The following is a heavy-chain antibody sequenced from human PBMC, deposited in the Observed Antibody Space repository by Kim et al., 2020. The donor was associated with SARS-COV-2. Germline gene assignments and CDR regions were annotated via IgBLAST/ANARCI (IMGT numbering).Heavy chain of an antibody. CDR3: AREYLTGPVVPVGIDAFDI. J-gene: IGHJ3*02. D-gene: IGHD3-9*01. Sequence: SVKVSCKASGGTFSSYAISWVRQAPGQGLEWMGGIIPIFGTAKYAQKFQGRVTITADESTSTAYMELSSLRSEDTAVYYCAREYLTGPVVPVGIDAFDIWGQGTMVTVSS. CDR2: IIPIFGTA. V-gene: IGHV1-69*13. CDR1: GGTFSSYA.